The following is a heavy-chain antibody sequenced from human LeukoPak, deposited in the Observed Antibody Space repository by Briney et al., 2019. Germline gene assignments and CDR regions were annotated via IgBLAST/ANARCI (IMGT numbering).Heavy chain of an antibody. Sequence: ASVKVSCKASGYTFTSYGISWVRQAPGQGLEWMGWISAYNGNTNYAQKLQGRDTMTTDTSTSTAYMELRSLRSDDTAVYYCARGYCTNGVCYRGDYWGQGTLVTVSS. CDR2: ISAYNGNT. J-gene: IGHJ4*02. CDR3: ARGYCTNGVCYRGDY. D-gene: IGHD2-8*01. V-gene: IGHV1-18*01. CDR1: GYTFTSYG.